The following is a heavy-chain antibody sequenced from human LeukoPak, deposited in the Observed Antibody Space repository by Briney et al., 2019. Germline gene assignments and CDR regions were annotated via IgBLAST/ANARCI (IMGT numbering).Heavy chain of an antibody. D-gene: IGHD6-13*01. CDR3: ARGAAAGPGDAFDI. Sequence: SETLSLTCAVSGGSISSGGYSWSWIRQPPGKGLEWIGYIYHSGSTYYNPSLKSRVTISVDRSKNQFSLKLSSVTAAGTAVYYCARGAAAGPGDAFDIWGQGTMVTVSS. V-gene: IGHV4-30-2*01. CDR1: GGSISSGGYS. J-gene: IGHJ3*02. CDR2: IYHSGST.